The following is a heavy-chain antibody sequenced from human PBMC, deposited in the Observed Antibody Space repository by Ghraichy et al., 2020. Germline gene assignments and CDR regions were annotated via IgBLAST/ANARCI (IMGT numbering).Heavy chain of an antibody. V-gene: IGHV3-21*01. J-gene: IGHJ4*01. CDR1: GFTFSTYS. CDR3: ARESTSSIHFDY. D-gene: IGHD2/OR15-2a*01. Sequence: GESLNISCAASGFTFSTYSMNWVRQAPGKGLEWVSSISGSTTYISYADSVKGRFTISRDNAKNSLYLQMSSLRVEDTAVYYCARESTSSIHFDYWGHGTLVTVSS. CDR2: ISGSTTYI.